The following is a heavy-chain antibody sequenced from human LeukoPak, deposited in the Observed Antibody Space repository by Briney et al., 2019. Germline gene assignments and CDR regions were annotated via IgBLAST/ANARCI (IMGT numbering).Heavy chain of an antibody. V-gene: IGHV3-23*01. CDR3: AKDRSSSSWFDGYDF. CDR2: ISGSGGTT. CDR1: GFIFSTCA. J-gene: IGHJ3*01. Sequence: GGSLRLSCTASGFIFSTCAMSWVRQAPGKGLEWVSAISGSGGTTYYADSVKGRFTISRDNSENTLFLQMNSLRAEDTAVYYCAKDRSSSSWFDGYDFWGQGTMVTVSS. D-gene: IGHD6-13*01.